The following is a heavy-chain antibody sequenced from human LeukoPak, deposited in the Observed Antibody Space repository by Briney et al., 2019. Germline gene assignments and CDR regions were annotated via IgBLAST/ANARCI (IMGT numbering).Heavy chain of an antibody. V-gene: IGHV4-34*01. Sequence: SETLSLTCAVYGGSFSGYYWSWIRQPPGKGLEWIGEINHSGSTNYNPSLKSRVTISVDTSKNQFSLKLSSVTAADTAVYYCARVTVQLRFLEWSLSLDYYYYMDVWGKGTTVTVSS. CDR3: ARVTVQLRFLEWSLSLDYYYYMDV. D-gene: IGHD3-3*01. CDR1: GGSFSGYY. CDR2: INHSGST. J-gene: IGHJ6*03.